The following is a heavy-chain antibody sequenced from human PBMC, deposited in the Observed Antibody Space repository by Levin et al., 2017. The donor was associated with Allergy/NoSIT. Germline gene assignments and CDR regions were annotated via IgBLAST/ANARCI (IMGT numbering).Heavy chain of an antibody. J-gene: IGHJ6*02. CDR2: ISGSGGST. CDR3: AKDRGGIAARRKGDYYDYGMDG. V-gene: IGHV3-23*01. Sequence: GGSLRLSCAASGFTFSSYAMSWVRQAPGKGLEWVSAISGSGGSTYYADSVKGRFTISRDNSKNTLYLQMNSLRAEDTAVYYCAKDRGGIAARRKGDYYDYGMDGWGQGTTVTVSS. CDR1: GFTFSSYA. D-gene: IGHD6-6*01.